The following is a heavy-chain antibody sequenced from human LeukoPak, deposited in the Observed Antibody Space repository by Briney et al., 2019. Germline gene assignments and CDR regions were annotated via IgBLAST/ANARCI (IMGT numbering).Heavy chain of an antibody. J-gene: IGHJ4*02. CDR1: GGTFSSYA. Sequence: ASVKVSCKASGGTFSSYAISWVRQAPGQGLEWMGWISAYNGNTNYAQKLQGRVTMTTDTSTSTAYMELRSLRSDDTAVYYCARWDYGDFGSLSTFYWGQGTLVTVSS. CDR2: ISAYNGNT. CDR3: ARWDYGDFGSLSTFY. V-gene: IGHV1-18*01. D-gene: IGHD4-17*01.